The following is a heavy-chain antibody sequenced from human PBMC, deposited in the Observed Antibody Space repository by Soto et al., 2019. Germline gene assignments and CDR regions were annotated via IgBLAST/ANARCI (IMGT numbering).Heavy chain of an antibody. CDR1: GFTVRSNF. V-gene: IGHV3-66*01. Sequence: EVQLVESGGGLVQPGGSLRLSCAASGFTVRSNFMNWVRQAPGKGLEWVATIYAGGTTYYADSVKGRFTISRDTSKNTLFLHMDSLRVEDTAMYHCARGPDMGIRDWGQGTLVTVSS. D-gene: IGHD1-26*01. J-gene: IGHJ4*02. CDR2: IYAGGTT. CDR3: ARGPDMGIRD.